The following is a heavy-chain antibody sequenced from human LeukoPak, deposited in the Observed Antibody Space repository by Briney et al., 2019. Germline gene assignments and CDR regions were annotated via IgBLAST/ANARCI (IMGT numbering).Heavy chain of an antibody. J-gene: IGHJ4*02. Sequence: GRSLRLSCAASGFTFSSYGMHWVRQAPGKGLEWVAVIWYDGRNKYYADSVKGRFTISRDNSKNTLYLQMNSLRAEDTAVHYCARVSGCSSASCYDYFDHWGQGTLVTVSS. CDR3: ARVSGCSSASCYDYFDH. D-gene: IGHD2-2*01. CDR2: IWYDGRNK. CDR1: GFTFSSYG. V-gene: IGHV3-33*08.